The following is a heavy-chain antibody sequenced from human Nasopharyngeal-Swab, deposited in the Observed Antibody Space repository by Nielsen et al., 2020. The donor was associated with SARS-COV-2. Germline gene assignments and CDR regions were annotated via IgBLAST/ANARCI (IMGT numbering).Heavy chain of an antibody. J-gene: IGHJ3*02. D-gene: IGHD1-14*01. CDR2: IWYDGSNK. Sequence: GESLKISCATSGFTFSGYGMHWVRQAPGKGLEWVALIWYDGSNKLYADSVKGRFTISRDQSKNSLYLLMNSLTAEDTAVYYCARSEAFDIWGQGTMVTVSS. CDR3: ARSEAFDI. V-gene: IGHV3-33*08. CDR1: GFTFSGYG.